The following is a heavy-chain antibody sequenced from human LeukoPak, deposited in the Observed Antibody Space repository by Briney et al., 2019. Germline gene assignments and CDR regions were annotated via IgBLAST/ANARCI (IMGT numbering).Heavy chain of an antibody. D-gene: IGHD3-3*01. V-gene: IGHV4-59*01. Sequence: PSETLSLTCTVSGGSISSYYWSWLRQPPGKGLEWIGYIYYSGSTNYNPSLKSRVTISVDTSKNQFSLKLSSVTAADTAVYYCAREGDFWRRNYYFDYWGQGTLVTVSS. J-gene: IGHJ4*02. CDR2: IYYSGST. CDR1: GGSISSYY. CDR3: AREGDFWRRNYYFDY.